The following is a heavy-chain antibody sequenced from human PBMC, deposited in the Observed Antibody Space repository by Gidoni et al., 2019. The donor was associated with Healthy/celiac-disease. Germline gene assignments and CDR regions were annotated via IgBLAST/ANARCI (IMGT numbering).Heavy chain of an antibody. J-gene: IGHJ4*02. Sequence: EVQLLESGGGLVQPGGSLRLPCAVSGFTFSSYAMSWVRQAPGKGLEWGSAISGSGGSTYYADSVKGRFTISRDNSKNTLYLQMKSLRAEDTAVYYCAKKDAACSGGSCYWNSFDYWGQGTLVTVSS. CDR2: ISGSGGST. D-gene: IGHD2-15*01. CDR3: AKKDAACSGGSCYWNSFDY. CDR1: GFTFSSYA. V-gene: IGHV3-23*01.